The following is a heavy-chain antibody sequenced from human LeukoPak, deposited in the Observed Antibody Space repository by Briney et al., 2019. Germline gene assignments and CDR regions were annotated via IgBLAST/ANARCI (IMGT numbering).Heavy chain of an antibody. Sequence: PSETLSLTCTVSGGSISSYYWNWIRQSPGKGLEWIGNIYSTGSTNYKPSLKSRVTISVDTSKNQFSLKLSSVTAADTAVYYCARRLMNYYGSGSYWDFDYWGQGTLVTVSS. D-gene: IGHD3-10*01. CDR3: ARRLMNYYGSGSYWDFDY. J-gene: IGHJ4*02. CDR1: GGSISSYY. V-gene: IGHV4-59*12. CDR2: IYSTGST.